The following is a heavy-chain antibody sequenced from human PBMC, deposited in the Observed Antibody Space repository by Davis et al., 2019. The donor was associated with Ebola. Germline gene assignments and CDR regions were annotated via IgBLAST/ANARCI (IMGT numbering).Heavy chain of an antibody. V-gene: IGHV1-2*06. D-gene: IGHD6-13*01. CDR3: ARDREAAAAGYYGMDV. CDR2: INPNGGGT. J-gene: IGHJ6*04. Sequence: ASVKVSCKASGYTFTASYIHWVRQAPGQGLEWMGRINPNGGGTVYAQKFQGRVTITRDTSISTAYMDLSRLISDDTAVYYCARDREAAAAGYYGMDVWGKGTAVTVSS. CDR1: GYTFTASY.